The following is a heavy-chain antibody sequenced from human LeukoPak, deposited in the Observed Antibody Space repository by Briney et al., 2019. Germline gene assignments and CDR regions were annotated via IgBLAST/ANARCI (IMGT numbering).Heavy chain of an antibody. V-gene: IGHV1-2*02. J-gene: IGHJ6*02. CDR3: ARVGGVVAPLGV. CDR1: GYTFNVYY. Sequence: ASVKVSCKASGYTFNVYYIHWVRQAPGQGLEWMGWINPNSGGTNYAQKFQGRVTMTRDTSISTAYMELSRLRSDDTAVYYCARVGGVVAPLGVWGQGTTVTVSS. D-gene: IGHD2-8*02. CDR2: INPNSGGT.